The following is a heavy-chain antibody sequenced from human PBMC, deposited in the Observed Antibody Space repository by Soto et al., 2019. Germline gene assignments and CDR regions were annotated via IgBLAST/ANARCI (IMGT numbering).Heavy chain of an antibody. J-gene: IGHJ3*02. CDR1: GYTFTSYA. V-gene: IGHV1-3*01. CDR3: ATAIADDAFDI. CDR2: INAGNGNT. Sequence: ASVKVSCKASGYTFTSYAMHWARQAPGQRLEWMGWINAGNGNTKYSQKFQGRVTIARDTSASTAYMELSSLRSEDTAVYYCATAIADDAFDIWGRGTMVTVSS. D-gene: IGHD3-16*02.